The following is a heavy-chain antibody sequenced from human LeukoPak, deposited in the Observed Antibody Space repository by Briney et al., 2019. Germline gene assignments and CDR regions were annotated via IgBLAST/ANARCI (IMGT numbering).Heavy chain of an antibody. CDR1: GYTFTSYY. J-gene: IGHJ5*02. CDR3: ARDSGPGAAAGTNWFDP. Sequence: ASVKVSCKASGYTFTSYYMHWVRQAPGQGLEWMGIINPSGGSTSYAQKFQGRVTMTRDMSTSTVYMELSSLRSEDTAVYYCARDSGPGAAAGTNWFDPWGQGTLVTVSS. D-gene: IGHD6-13*01. CDR2: INPSGGST. V-gene: IGHV1-46*01.